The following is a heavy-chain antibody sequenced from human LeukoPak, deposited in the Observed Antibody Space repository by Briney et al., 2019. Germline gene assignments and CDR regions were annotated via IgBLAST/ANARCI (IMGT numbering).Heavy chain of an antibody. CDR3: ARSHYDILTGYSYDAFDI. D-gene: IGHD3-9*01. CDR1: GGSISSSSYY. CDR2: IYYSGST. V-gene: IGHV4-39*07. Sequence: SETLSLTCTVSGGSISSSSYYWGWIRQPPGKGLEWIGSIYYSGSTYYNPSLKSRVTMSVDTSKNQFSLKLSSVTAADTAVYYCARSHYDILTGYSYDAFDIWGQGTMVTVSS. J-gene: IGHJ3*02.